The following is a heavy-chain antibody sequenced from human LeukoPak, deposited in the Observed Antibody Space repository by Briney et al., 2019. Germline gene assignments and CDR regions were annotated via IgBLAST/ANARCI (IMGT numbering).Heavy chain of an antibody. CDR1: GGSLYTSSYY. V-gene: IGHV4-39*01. CDR3: ARQESVGFRRKGYWFDP. CDR2: IYYSGST. D-gene: IGHD2/OR15-2a*01. J-gene: IGHJ5*02. Sequence: SETLSLTCSVSGGSLYTSSYYWGWLRQPPGKGLEWIGSIYYSGSTYYNPSLKSRVTISVDTSKNQFSLKLSSVTAADTAVYYCARQESVGFRRKGYWFDPWGQGTQVTVSS.